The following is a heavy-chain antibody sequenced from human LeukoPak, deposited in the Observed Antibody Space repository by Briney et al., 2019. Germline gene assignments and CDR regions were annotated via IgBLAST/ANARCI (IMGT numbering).Heavy chain of an antibody. CDR1: GGTFSSYV. CDR2: IIPIFGTA. Sequence: SVKVSCKASGGTFSSYVISWVRQAPGQGLEWMGGIIPIFGTANYAQKFQGRVTITADESTSTAYMELSSLRSEDTAVYYCARIPPEGPYYYYYGMDVWGKGTTVTVSS. J-gene: IGHJ6*04. D-gene: IGHD1-14*01. V-gene: IGHV1-69*13. CDR3: ARIPPEGPYYYYYGMDV.